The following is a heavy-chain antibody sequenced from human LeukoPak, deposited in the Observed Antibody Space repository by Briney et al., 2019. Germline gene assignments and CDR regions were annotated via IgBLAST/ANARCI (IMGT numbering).Heavy chain of an antibody. Sequence: ASVKVSCKASGYTFTSYGISWVRQAPGQGLEWMGWISAYNGNTNYAQKLQGRVTMTTDTSTSTAYMELRSLRSDDTAVYYCARDREWSTSCYGGKKNCYYYGMDVWGQGTTVTVSS. D-gene: IGHD2-2*01. CDR1: GYTFTSYG. CDR2: ISAYNGNT. J-gene: IGHJ6*02. V-gene: IGHV1-18*01. CDR3: ARDREWSTSCYGGKKNCYYYGMDV.